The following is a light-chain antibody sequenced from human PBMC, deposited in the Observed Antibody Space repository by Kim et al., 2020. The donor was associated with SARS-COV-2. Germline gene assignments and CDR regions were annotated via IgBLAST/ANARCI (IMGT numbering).Light chain of an antibody. V-gene: IGKV1-5*03. J-gene: IGKJ1*01. Sequence: LSASVGDNVTSTCRASQTINNYLSWYQHKLGKAPKLLIYKASILQSGVPSRFSGSGSGTEFTLTINSLQPDDFATYYCQQYLTWTFGQGTKVDIK. CDR2: KAS. CDR1: QTINNY. CDR3: QQYLTWT.